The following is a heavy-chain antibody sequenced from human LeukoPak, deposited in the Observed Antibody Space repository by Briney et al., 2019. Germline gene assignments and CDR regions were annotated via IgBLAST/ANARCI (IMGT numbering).Heavy chain of an antibody. D-gene: IGHD5-18*01. CDR1: GGSFSGYY. Sequence: SETLSLTCAVYGGSFSGYYWSWIRQPPGKGLEWIGEINHSGSTNYNPSLKSRVTISVDTSKNQFSLKLSSVTAADTAVYYCARRTAMVLNCWGQGTLVTVSS. CDR2: INHSGST. J-gene: IGHJ4*02. CDR3: ARRTAMVLNC. V-gene: IGHV4-34*01.